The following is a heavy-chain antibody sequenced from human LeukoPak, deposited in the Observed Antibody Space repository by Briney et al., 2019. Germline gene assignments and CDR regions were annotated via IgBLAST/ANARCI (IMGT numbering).Heavy chain of an antibody. Sequence: ASVKVSFKASGYTFTNYGISWVRQAPGQGPEWMGWISAYSGHTNYAQKLQGRVTMTTDTSTSTAYMELRSLRSDDTAVYYCARDNHSGNWSWFDPWGQGTLVSVSA. D-gene: IGHD6-13*01. CDR2: ISAYSGHT. J-gene: IGHJ5*02. CDR1: GYTFTNYG. CDR3: ARDNHSGNWSWFDP. V-gene: IGHV1-18*01.